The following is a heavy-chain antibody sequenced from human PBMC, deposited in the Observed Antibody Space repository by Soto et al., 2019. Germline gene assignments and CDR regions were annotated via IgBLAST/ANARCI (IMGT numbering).Heavy chain of an antibody. CDR3: AKDRGYCSGGSCSNDYYYYGMDV. D-gene: IGHD2-15*01. J-gene: IGHJ6*02. V-gene: IGHV3-30*18. Sequence: PGGSLRLSCAASGFTFSSYGMHWVRQAPGKGLEWVAVISYDGSNKYYTDSVKGRFTISRDNSKNTLYLQMNSLRAEDTAVYYCAKDRGYCSGGSCSNDYYYYGMDVWGQGTTVTVSS. CDR1: GFTFSSYG. CDR2: ISYDGSNK.